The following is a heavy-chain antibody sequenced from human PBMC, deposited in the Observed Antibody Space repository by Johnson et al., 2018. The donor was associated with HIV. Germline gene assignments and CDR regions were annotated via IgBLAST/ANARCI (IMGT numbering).Heavy chain of an antibody. V-gene: IGHV3-30*04. CDR3: TRGANRRREQWLVHFAFDI. D-gene: IGHD6-19*01. CDR2: ISYDGSDK. CDR1: GFTFSSYT. J-gene: IGHJ3*02. Sequence: QVQLVESGGGVVQPGRSPRLSCAASGFTFSSYTMHWVRQAPGKGLEWVAFISYDGSDKFYADSVKGRFPISRDNSENTLHLQMNRLRAEDTARYYCTRGANRRREQWLVHFAFDIWGQGTMVTVSS.